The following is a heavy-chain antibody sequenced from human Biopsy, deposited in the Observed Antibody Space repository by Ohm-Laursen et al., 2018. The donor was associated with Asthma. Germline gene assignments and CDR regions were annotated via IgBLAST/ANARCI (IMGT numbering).Heavy chain of an antibody. V-gene: IGHV3-30*03. CDR1: GFSFGSFG. CDR2: IYFDGRYE. CDR3: ARGGGDFWSGYYFDY. Sequence: SLRLSCSASGFSFGSFGMHWVRQVPGKGPEWVALIYFDGRYEYYADSVKGRFTISRDNPMKRLYLQMSSLTAEDTAVYYCARGGGDFWSGYYFDYWGQGTLVTVSS. D-gene: IGHD3-3*01. J-gene: IGHJ4*02.